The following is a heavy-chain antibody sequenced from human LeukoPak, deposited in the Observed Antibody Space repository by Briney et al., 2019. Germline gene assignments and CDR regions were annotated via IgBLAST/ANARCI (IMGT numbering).Heavy chain of an antibody. V-gene: IGHV5-51*01. J-gene: IGHJ4*02. CDR2: IYPGDSDT. CDR3: ARPVVRGANPYWFDY. Sequence: GESLKISCKGSGYSFTSYWIGWVRQMPGKGLEWMGIIYPGDSDTRYSPSFQGQVTISADKSISTAYLQWSSLKASDTAMYYCARPVVRGANPYWFDYWGQGTLVTVSS. CDR1: GYSFTSYW. D-gene: IGHD3-10*01.